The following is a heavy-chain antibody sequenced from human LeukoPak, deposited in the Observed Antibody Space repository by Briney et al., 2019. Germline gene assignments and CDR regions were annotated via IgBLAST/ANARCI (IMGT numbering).Heavy chain of an antibody. Sequence: GRSLRLSCAASGFTFSSYGMHCVRQAPGKGLEGVAVIWYDGSNKYYADSVKGRFTISRDNSKNTLYLQMNSLRAEDTAVYYCARDSLSSSWPDYWGQGTLVTGSS. V-gene: IGHV3-33*01. J-gene: IGHJ4*02. CDR3: ARDSLSSSWPDY. D-gene: IGHD6-13*01. CDR1: GFTFSSYG. CDR2: IWYDGSNK.